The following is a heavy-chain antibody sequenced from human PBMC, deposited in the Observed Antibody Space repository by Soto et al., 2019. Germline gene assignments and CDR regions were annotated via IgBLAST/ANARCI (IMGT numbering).Heavy chain of an antibody. J-gene: IGHJ5*02. V-gene: IGHV4-4*07. D-gene: IGHD1-1*01. CDR1: GACISGFY. CDR3: VRDGTKTLRDWFDP. CDR2: IYATGTT. Sequence: PXASLSLTCTVCGACISGFYGSWIRTYAGKGLEWIGRIYATGTTDYNPSLKSRVMMSVDTSKKQFSLKLRSVTAADTAVYYCVRDGTKTLRDWFDPCGQRISLTVSS.